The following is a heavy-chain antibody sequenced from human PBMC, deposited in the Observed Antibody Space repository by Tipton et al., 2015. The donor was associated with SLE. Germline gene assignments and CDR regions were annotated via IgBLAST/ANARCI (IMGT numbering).Heavy chain of an antibody. V-gene: IGHV4-39*07. Sequence: LRLSCTVSGGSISSSSYYWGWIRQPPGKGLEWIGSIYYSGSTYYNPSLKSRVTISVDTSKNQFSLKLSSVTAADTAVYYCASLNELGKEDYYYGMDVWGQGTTVTVS. D-gene: IGHD7-27*01. CDR1: GGSISSSSYY. CDR3: ASLNELGKEDYYYGMDV. J-gene: IGHJ6*02. CDR2: IYYSGST.